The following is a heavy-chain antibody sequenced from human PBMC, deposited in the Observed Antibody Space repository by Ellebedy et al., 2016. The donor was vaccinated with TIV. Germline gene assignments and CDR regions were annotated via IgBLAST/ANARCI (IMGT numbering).Heavy chain of an antibody. CDR2: IYYSGST. V-gene: IGHV4-59*08. CDR1: GGSISSYY. Sequence: GSLRLSCTVSGGSISSYYWSWIRQPPGKGLEWIGYIYYSGSTNYNPSLKSRVTISVDTSKNQFSLKLSSVTAADTAVYYCARNGDYALKDWGQGTLVTVSS. CDR3: ARNGDYALKD. D-gene: IGHD4-17*01. J-gene: IGHJ4*02.